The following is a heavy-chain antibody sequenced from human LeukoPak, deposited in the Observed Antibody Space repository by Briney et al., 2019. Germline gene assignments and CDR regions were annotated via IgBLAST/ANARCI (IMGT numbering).Heavy chain of an antibody. V-gene: IGHV1-69*05. CDR3: AKKLAYGDYVYAFDI. CDR1: GGTFSSYA. Sequence: GASVKVSCKASGGTFSSYAISWVRQAPGQGLEWMGGIIPIFDTANYAQKFQGRVAITTDESTSTAYMELSSLRSEDTAVYYCAKKLAYGDYVYAFDIWGQGTMVTVSS. CDR2: IIPIFDTA. J-gene: IGHJ3*02. D-gene: IGHD4-17*01.